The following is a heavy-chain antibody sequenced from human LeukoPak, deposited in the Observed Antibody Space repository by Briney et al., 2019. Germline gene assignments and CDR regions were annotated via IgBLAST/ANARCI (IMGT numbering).Heavy chain of an antibody. CDR2: INANSGGT. Sequence: ASVKVSCKASGYTFTGYYLHWVRLAPGQGLEWMGWINANSGGTDYPQKFQGRVTMTRDTSSNTAYMELSRLRSDDTAVYYCARVGSPGIATWVYWGQGTLVTVSS. J-gene: IGHJ4*02. CDR1: GYTFTGYY. CDR3: ARVGSPGIATWVY. D-gene: IGHD6-13*01. V-gene: IGHV1-2*02.